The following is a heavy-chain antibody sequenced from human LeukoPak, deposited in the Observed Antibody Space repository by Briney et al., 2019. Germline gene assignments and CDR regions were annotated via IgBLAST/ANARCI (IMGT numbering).Heavy chain of an antibody. Sequence: SETLSLTCIVSGDSVSGYYWNWIRQPPGKGLEWIGYTHHSGNTLYNPSLKSRVTTSVDTSKNQFSLSLSSVTAADTAVYYCARVTGPGWDVWGQGTTVTVSS. J-gene: IGHJ6*02. CDR3: ARVTGPGWDV. V-gene: IGHV4-59*02. CDR2: THHSGNT. D-gene: IGHD1-14*01. CDR1: GDSVSGYY.